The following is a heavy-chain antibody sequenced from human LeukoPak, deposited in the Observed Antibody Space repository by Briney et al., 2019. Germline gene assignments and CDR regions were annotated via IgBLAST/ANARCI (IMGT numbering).Heavy chain of an antibody. V-gene: IGHV3-64*04. D-gene: IGHD3-10*01. J-gene: IGHJ4*02. CDR1: GFTFSSYA. CDR3: ERGGFDTIGFDY. Sequence: GGSLRLSCSASGFTFSSYAMHWVRQAPGKGLEYVSTMSSNGGSTYYADSMKGRFTISRDNSKHTLYLQMNSLRAEDTAVYYCERGGFDTIGFDYWGQGTLVTVSS. CDR2: MSSNGGST.